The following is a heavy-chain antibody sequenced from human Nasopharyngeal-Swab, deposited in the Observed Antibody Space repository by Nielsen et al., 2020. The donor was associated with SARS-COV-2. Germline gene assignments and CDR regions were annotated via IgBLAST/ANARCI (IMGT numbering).Heavy chain of an antibody. Sequence: ESLKISCAASGFTFSSYWMSWVRQAPGKGLEWIGEINHSGSTNYNPSLKSRVTISVDTSKNQFSLKLTSVTAADTAMYYCARIRVEELRGFDYWGQGTLVTVSS. CDR2: INHSGST. J-gene: IGHJ4*02. V-gene: IGHV4-34*01. D-gene: IGHD1-26*01. CDR1: GFTFSSYW. CDR3: ARIRVEELRGFDY.